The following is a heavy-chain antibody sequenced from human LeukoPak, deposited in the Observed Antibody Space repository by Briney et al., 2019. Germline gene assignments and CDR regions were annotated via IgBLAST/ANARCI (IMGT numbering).Heavy chain of an antibody. Sequence: GGSLRLSCAASGFTFSSYAMSWVRQAPGKGLEWVSAISGSGGSTYYADSVKGRFTISRDNSKNTLYLQMNSLRAEDTAVYYCAKEAGYCSGGSCYFDYWGQGTLVTDSS. V-gene: IGHV3-23*01. CDR1: GFTFSSYA. J-gene: IGHJ4*02. D-gene: IGHD2-15*01. CDR3: AKEAGYCSGGSCYFDY. CDR2: ISGSGGST.